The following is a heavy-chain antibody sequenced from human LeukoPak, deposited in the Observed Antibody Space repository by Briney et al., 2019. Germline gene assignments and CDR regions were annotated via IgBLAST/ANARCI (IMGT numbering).Heavy chain of an antibody. CDR3: ARATTVTRYFDY. Sequence: GGSLRLSCAASGFTFSSYGMHWVRQAPGKGLEWVAVISSDGSNKYYADSVRGRFTISRDNSKNTLDLQMNSLRPEDTAVYYCARATTVTRYFDYWGQGTLVTVSS. D-gene: IGHD4-17*01. J-gene: IGHJ4*02. V-gene: IGHV3-30*03. CDR2: ISSDGSNK. CDR1: GFTFSSYG.